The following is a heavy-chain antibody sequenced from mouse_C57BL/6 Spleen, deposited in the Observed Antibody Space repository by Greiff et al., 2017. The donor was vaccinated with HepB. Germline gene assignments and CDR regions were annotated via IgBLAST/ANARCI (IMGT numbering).Heavy chain of an antibody. CDR1: GYTFTSYW. CDR3: ARSGGGAAQATAWFAY. J-gene: IGHJ3*01. V-gene: IGHV1-72*01. Sequence: QVQLQQPGAELVKPGASVKLSCKASGYTFTSYWMHWVKQRPGRGLEWIGRIDPNSGGTKYNEKFKSKATLTVDKPSSTAYMQLSSLTSEDSAVYDGARSGGGAAQATAWFAYWGQGTLVTVSA. CDR2: IDPNSGGT. D-gene: IGHD3-2*02.